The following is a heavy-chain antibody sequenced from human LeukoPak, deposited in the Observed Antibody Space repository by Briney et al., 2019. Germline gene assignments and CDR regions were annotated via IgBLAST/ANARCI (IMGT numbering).Heavy chain of an antibody. J-gene: IGHJ3*02. Sequence: SETLSLTCTVSGGSISSYYRSWIRQPPGKGLEWIGYIYYSGSTNYNPSLKSRVTISVDTSKNQFSLKLSSVTAADTAVYYCARTIAVAGRDAFDIWGQGTMVTVSS. D-gene: IGHD6-19*01. CDR3: ARTIAVAGRDAFDI. V-gene: IGHV4-59*08. CDR1: GGSISSYY. CDR2: IYYSGST.